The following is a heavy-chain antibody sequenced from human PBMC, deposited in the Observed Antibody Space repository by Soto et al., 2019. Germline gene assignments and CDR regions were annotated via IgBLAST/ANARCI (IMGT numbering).Heavy chain of an antibody. CDR2: IVVGSGNT. J-gene: IGHJ1*01. Sequence: SVKVSCKASGFTFTSSAVQWVRQARGQRLEWIGWIVVGSGNTDYAQKFQERVTITRDVSTSTAYMELSSLRSEDTAVYYCAAVGWELLYFQHWGQGTLVTVSS. V-gene: IGHV1-58*01. D-gene: IGHD1-26*01. CDR1: GFTFTSSA. CDR3: AAVGWELLYFQH.